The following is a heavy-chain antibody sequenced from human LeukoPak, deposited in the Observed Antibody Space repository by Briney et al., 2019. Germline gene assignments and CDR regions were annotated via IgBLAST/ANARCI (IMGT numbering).Heavy chain of an antibody. Sequence: GGSLRLSCAASGFTVSSNYMGWVRQAPGKGLEWVSVIYSGGSTYYADSVKGRFTISRDNSKNTLYLQMNSLRAEDTAVYYCAREPTLAYGDYANPLGAFDIWGQGTMVTVSS. CDR2: IYSGGST. D-gene: IGHD4-17*01. J-gene: IGHJ3*02. V-gene: IGHV3-66*01. CDR1: GFTVSSNY. CDR3: AREPTLAYGDYANPLGAFDI.